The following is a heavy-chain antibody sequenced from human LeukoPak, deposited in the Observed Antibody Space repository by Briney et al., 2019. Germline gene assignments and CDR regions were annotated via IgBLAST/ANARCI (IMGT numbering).Heavy chain of an antibody. V-gene: IGHV3-30*02. D-gene: IGHD5-18*01. CDR3: ANGYSLDH. J-gene: IGHJ4*02. CDR2: IRFDGSTK. CDR1: GFTFSNYA. Sequence: PGGSLRLSCAASGFTFSNYAMHWVRQAPGKGLEWVAFIRFDGSTKLYADSVKGRFTISRDNSNNMLYMQMNSLRTEDTAVYYCANGYSLDHWGQGTLVTVSS.